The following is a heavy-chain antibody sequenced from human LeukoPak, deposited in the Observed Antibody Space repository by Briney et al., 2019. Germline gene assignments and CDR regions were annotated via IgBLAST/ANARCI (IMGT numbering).Heavy chain of an antibody. Sequence: SVKVSCKASGSTFSSYAINWVRQAPGQGLEWMGGIISIFDTTNYAQNFQGRLTITADESPSTAYMELSSLRSEDTAVYYCTSGGIAARAFDHWGQGTLVTVSS. D-gene: IGHD6-6*01. CDR1: GSTFSSYA. CDR3: TSGGIAARAFDH. V-gene: IGHV1-69*13. CDR2: IISIFDTT. J-gene: IGHJ4*02.